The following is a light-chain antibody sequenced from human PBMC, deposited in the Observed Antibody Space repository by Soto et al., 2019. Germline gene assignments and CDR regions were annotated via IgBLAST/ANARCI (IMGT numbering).Light chain of an antibody. J-gene: IGLJ1*01. V-gene: IGLV2-23*01. CDR2: EGT. CDR1: SSDVGSYNL. CDR3: YSYAGENLYV. Sequence: QSALTQPASVSASPGQSITIPCTGTSSDVGSYNLVSWFQQHPGKVPKLLIYEGTKRPSGLSDRFSGSKSGTTASLTISGLQAQDEAHYYCYSYAGENLYVFGTGTKLTVL.